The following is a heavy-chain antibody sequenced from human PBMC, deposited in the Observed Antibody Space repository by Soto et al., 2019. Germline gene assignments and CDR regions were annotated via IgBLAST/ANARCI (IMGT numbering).Heavy chain of an antibody. CDR1: GYTFTSYA. J-gene: IGHJ3*02. Sequence: QVQLVQSGAEVKKPGASVKVSCKASGYTFTSYAMHWVRQAPGQRLEWMGWINAGNGNTKYSQKFQGRVTITRDTSARTYYMELSSLRSEDTAVYYCARDRYCSSTSCPFAFDIWGQGTMVTVSS. CDR3: ARDRYCSSTSCPFAFDI. CDR2: INAGNGNT. D-gene: IGHD2-2*01. V-gene: IGHV1-3*01.